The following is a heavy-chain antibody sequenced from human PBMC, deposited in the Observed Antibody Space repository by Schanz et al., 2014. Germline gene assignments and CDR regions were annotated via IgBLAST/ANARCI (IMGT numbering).Heavy chain of an antibody. CDR2: IYYDGGLR. CDR3: TKWANEGGGGYCHFDL. CDR1: GFTFSNYG. J-gene: IGHJ4*02. Sequence: QVQLVESGGGVVQPGGSLRLSWAASGFTFSNYGIHWVRQAPGKGLEWVAVIYYDGGLRFFADSVRGRVTISRDNSNNMVYLQMNSLRAEDTAIYYCTKWANEGGGGYCHFDLWGQGTLVTVSS. V-gene: IGHV3-33*06. D-gene: IGHD2-21*01.